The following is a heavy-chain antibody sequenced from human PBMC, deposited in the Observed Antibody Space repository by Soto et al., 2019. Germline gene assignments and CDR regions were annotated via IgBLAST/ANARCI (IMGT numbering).Heavy chain of an antibody. CDR2: TNPKSGYT. D-gene: IGHD4-17*01. CDR3: ARTAGDLDY. V-gene: IGHV1-8*01. CDR1: GYTFTNYD. Sequence: QVQLVQSGAEVKKPGASVKVSCKTSGYTFTNYDINWVRQATGQGLEWMGWTNPKSGYTGSAQKFQGRVTMTSDSSIRTAYMELPSLTSEDTAVYYCARTAGDLDYWGQGTLITVSS. J-gene: IGHJ4*02.